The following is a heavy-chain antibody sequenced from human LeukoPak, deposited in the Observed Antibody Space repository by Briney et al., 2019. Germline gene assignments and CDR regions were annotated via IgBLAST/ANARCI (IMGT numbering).Heavy chain of an antibody. Sequence: GGSLRLSCTGSGFTFGDYAITWVRQAPGKGLEWVGFIRSTTYTGTTDYAASVKGRFTISRDDSKSIAYLQMNSLKTEDTAFYYCTRDSVLRGWYRPSWFDPWGQGTLVTVSS. CDR1: GFTFGDYA. J-gene: IGHJ5*02. CDR2: IRSTTYTGTT. D-gene: IGHD6-19*01. CDR3: TRDSVLRGWYRPSWFDP. V-gene: IGHV3-49*04.